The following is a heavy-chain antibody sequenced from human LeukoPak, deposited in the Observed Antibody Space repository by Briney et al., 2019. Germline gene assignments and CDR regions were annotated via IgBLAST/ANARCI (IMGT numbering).Heavy chain of an antibody. CDR3: AFRAGGDGDY. Sequence: ASVKVSCKASGGTFSSYAISWVRQAPGQGLEWMGIINPSGGSTSYAQKFQGRVTMTRDTSTSTVYMELSSLRSEDTAVYYCAFRAGGDGDYWGQGTLVTVSS. D-gene: IGHD2-21*02. J-gene: IGHJ4*02. CDR1: GGTFSSYA. V-gene: IGHV1-46*01. CDR2: INPSGGST.